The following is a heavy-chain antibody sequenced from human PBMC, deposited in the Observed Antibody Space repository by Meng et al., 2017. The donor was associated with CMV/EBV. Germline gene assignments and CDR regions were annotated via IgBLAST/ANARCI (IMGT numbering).Heavy chain of an antibody. J-gene: IGHJ6*02. V-gene: IGHV3-7*04. D-gene: IGHD6-6*01. Sequence: GESLKISCAASGFTFSSYWMSWVRQAPGKGLEWVANIKQDGREKYYVDSVKGRFTISRDNAKNSLYLQMNSLRAEDTAVYYCARGAYSSSSSPLFFGYYCGMDVWGQGTTVTVSS. CDR2: IKQDGREK. CDR1: GFTFSSYW. CDR3: ARGAYSSSSSPLFFGYYCGMDV.